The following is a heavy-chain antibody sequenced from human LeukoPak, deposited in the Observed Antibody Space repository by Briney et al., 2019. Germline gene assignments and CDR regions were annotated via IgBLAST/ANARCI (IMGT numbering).Heavy chain of an antibody. CDR1: GGSISSSSYY. CDR2: IYYSGST. D-gene: IGHD2-15*01. CDR3: ARQGGTDLGPILYYYYYYMDV. Sequence: PSETLSLTCTASGGSISSSSYYWGWIRQPPGKGLEWIGSIYYSGSTYYNPSLKSRVTISVDTSKNQFSLKLSSVTAADTAVYYCARQGGTDLGPILYYYYYYMDVWGKGTTVTISS. J-gene: IGHJ6*03. V-gene: IGHV4-39*01.